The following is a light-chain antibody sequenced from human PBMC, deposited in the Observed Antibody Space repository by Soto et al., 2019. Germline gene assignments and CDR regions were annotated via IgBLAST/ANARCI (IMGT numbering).Light chain of an antibody. CDR3: AAWDDSLNGVV. V-gene: IGLV1-44*01. Sequence: QSVLTQPPSASGTPGQRVTISCSGSRSNIGTNTVNWYQHLPGTAPKLLIYSNNPRPSGVPDRFSGSKSGASASLAISGLQSEDEADYYCAAWDDSLNGVVFGGGTKVTVL. CDR2: SNN. CDR1: RSNIGTNT. J-gene: IGLJ3*02.